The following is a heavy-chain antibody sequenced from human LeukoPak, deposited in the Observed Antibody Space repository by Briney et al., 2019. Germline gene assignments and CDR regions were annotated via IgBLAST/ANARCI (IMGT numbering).Heavy chain of an antibody. Sequence: AGGSLRLSCAASGFTFSSYGMHWVRQAPGKGLEWVAVISYDGSNKYYADSVKGRFTISRDNSKNTLYLQMNSLRAEDTAVYYCAKEALYYDILTGYFDYWGQGTLVTVSS. V-gene: IGHV3-30*18. J-gene: IGHJ4*02. D-gene: IGHD3-9*01. CDR3: AKEALYYDILTGYFDY. CDR2: ISYDGSNK. CDR1: GFTFSSYG.